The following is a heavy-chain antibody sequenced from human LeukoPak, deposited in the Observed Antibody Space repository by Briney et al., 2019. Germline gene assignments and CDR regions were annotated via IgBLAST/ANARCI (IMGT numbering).Heavy chain of an antibody. Sequence: GGSLRLSCAAFGFTFRTYRMSWVRQAPGKWLEWVAGIKEDGSERYYVESVKGRFTISRDTAENSLSLQMNRLRVEDTALFYCVGEREQWEQQQIFDYWGQGTLVTVSS. D-gene: IGHD1-26*01. CDR1: GFTFRTYR. CDR2: IKEDGSER. V-gene: IGHV3-7*01. CDR3: VGEREQWEQQQIFDY. J-gene: IGHJ4*02.